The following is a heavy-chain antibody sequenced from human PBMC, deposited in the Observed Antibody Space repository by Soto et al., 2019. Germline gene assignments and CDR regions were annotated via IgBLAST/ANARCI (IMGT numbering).Heavy chain of an antibody. Sequence: GSSLRGSCVAPGCNFNTYWMYWVRQAPGKGLEWVANIDTDGSRKNYVDSVKGRFIISRDNAKNSLLLQMNSLRADDTAVYYCGRVPLDGNYANGVDVWGQGTTVTVSS. CDR1: GCNFNTYW. V-gene: IGHV3-7*03. CDR2: IDTDGSRK. J-gene: IGHJ6*02. CDR3: GRVPLDGNYANGVDV. D-gene: IGHD4-17*01.